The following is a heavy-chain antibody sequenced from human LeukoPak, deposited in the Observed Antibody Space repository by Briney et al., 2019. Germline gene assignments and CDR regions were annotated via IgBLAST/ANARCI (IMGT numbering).Heavy chain of an antibody. CDR3: AKDRHSSGWYLQDAFDI. J-gene: IGHJ3*02. Sequence: PGGPLRLSCAASGFTFRSYSMNWVRQAPGKGLEWVAVISYDGSNKYYADSVKGRFTISRDNSKNTLYLQMNSLRAEDTAVYYCAKDRHSSGWYLQDAFDIWGQGTMVTVSS. CDR1: GFTFRSYS. D-gene: IGHD6-19*01. CDR2: ISYDGSNK. V-gene: IGHV3-30*18.